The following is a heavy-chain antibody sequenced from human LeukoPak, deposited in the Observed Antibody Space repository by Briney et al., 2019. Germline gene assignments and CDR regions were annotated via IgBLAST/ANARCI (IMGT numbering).Heavy chain of an antibody. V-gene: IGHV1-2*02. CDR2: INPNSGDT. CDR1: GYTLTDKY. D-gene: IGHD1-1*01. Sequence: ASVKVSCKASGYTLTDKYMHWVRQAPGQGLEWMGWINPNSGDTTCAQKFQGRVTMTRDTSISTAYMELSRLTSDDTAVYYCAREGQYNMYFDYWGQGTLVTVFS. CDR3: AREGQYNMYFDY. J-gene: IGHJ4*02.